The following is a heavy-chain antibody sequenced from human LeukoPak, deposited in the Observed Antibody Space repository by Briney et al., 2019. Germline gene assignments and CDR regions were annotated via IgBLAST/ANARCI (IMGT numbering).Heavy chain of an antibody. CDR1: GFTFSSYW. J-gene: IGHJ4*02. D-gene: IGHD3-9*01. CDR2: IKQDGSEK. V-gene: IGHV3-7*01. Sequence: GGSLRLSCAASGFTFSSYWMSWVRQAPGKGLEWVANIKQDGSEKYYVDSVKGRFTISRENAKNSLYLQMNSLRAEDTAVYYCARDQISWNYDILTGYSNYYFDYWGQGTLVTVSS. CDR3: ARDQISWNYDILTGYSNYYFDY.